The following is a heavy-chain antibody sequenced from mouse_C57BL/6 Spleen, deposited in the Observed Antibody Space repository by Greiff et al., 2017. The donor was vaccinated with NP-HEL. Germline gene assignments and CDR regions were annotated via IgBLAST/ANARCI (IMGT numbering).Heavy chain of an antibody. CDR3: ANDRGHYYAMDY. J-gene: IGHJ4*01. CDR2: IYPGDGDT. CDR1: GYAFSSSW. Sequence: VKLMESGPELVKPGASVKISCKASGYAFSSSWMNWVKQRPGKGLEWIGRIYPGDGDTNYNGKFKGKATLTADKSSSTAYMQLSSLTSEDSAVYFCANDRGHYYAMDYWGQGTTLTVSS. V-gene: IGHV1-82*01. D-gene: IGHD2-12*01.